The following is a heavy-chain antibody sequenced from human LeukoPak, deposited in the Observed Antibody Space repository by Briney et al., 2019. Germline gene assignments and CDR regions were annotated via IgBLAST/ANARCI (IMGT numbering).Heavy chain of an antibody. Sequence: PGGSLRLSCAASGFTFDDYGMSWVRQAPGKGLEWVSGINWNGGSTGYADSVKGRFTISRDNAKNSLYLQMNSLRAEDTALYYCARGRDYDFWSGYWVDWGQGTLVTVSS. CDR3: ARGRDYDFWSGYWVD. CDR1: GFTFDDYG. V-gene: IGHV3-20*04. J-gene: IGHJ4*02. CDR2: INWNGGST. D-gene: IGHD3-3*01.